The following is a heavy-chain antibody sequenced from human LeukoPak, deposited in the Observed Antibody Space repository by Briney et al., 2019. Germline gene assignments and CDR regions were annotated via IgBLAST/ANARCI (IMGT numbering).Heavy chain of an antibody. Sequence: ASVKVSCKASGYTFTGYYIHWVRQPPGQGLEWMGWINPNSGDTKYAQKFQGRVTMARDTSISTAYMDLSRLTSDDTAVYYCATTKYSSTSEGLDHWGQGTLVTVSS. CDR1: GYTFTGYY. D-gene: IGHD6-13*01. V-gene: IGHV1-2*02. CDR2: INPNSGDT. CDR3: ATTKYSSTSEGLDH. J-gene: IGHJ4*02.